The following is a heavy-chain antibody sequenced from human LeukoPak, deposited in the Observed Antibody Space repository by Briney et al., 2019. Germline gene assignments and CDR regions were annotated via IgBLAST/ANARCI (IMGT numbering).Heavy chain of an antibody. V-gene: IGHV3-48*03. D-gene: IGHD6-25*01. CDR3: ARDNAADDAFDI. CDR1: GFTFSSYA. J-gene: IGHJ3*02. CDR2: ISSSGSTI. Sequence: PGGSLRLSCAASGFTFSSYAMSWVRQAPGKGLEWVSYISSSGSTIYYADSVKGRFTISRDNAKNSLYLQMNSLRAEDTAVYYCARDNAADDAFDIWGQGTMVTVSS.